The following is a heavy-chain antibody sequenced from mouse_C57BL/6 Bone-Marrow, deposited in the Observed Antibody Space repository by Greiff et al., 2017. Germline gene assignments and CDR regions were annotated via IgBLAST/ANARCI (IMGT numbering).Heavy chain of an antibody. J-gene: IGHJ3*01. CDR3: ARPPTIVTTRAY. CDR1: EYEFPSHD. Sequence: EVQLVESGGGLVQPGASLKLSCESNEYEFPSHDMSWVRKTPEKRLELVAAINSDGGSTYYPDTMERRFIISRDNTKKTLYLQRSSLRSEDTALYYCARPPTIVTTRAYWGQGTLVTVSA. D-gene: IGHD2-5*01. CDR2: INSDGGST. V-gene: IGHV5-2*01.